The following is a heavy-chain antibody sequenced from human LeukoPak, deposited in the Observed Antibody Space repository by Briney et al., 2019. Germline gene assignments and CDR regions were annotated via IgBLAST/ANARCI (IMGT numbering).Heavy chain of an antibody. D-gene: IGHD2-8*01. Sequence: PGGSLRLSCATSGFTFSTYWMSWVRQAPGKGLEWVANINQYGSGKYYVDSVKGRFTISRDNAKSSLYLQMNSLRANDTAVYYCANGDGFDYWGQGTLVTVSS. CDR3: ANGDGFDY. CDR2: INQYGSGK. J-gene: IGHJ4*02. V-gene: IGHV3-7*01. CDR1: GFTFSTYW.